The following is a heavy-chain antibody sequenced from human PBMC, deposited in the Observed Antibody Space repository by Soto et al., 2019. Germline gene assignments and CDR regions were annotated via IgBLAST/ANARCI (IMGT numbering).Heavy chain of an antibody. D-gene: IGHD6-13*01. CDR2: INTGNGNT. J-gene: IGHJ4*02. Sequence: ASVKVSFKASGYTFTSYAMHWVRQAPGQRLEWMGWINTGNGNTKYSQKFQGRVTFTRDTSASTAYMELSSLRSEDTAVYYCAREVYSSSSHDYWGQGTLVTVSS. CDR1: GYTFTSYA. CDR3: AREVYSSSSHDY. V-gene: IGHV1-3*04.